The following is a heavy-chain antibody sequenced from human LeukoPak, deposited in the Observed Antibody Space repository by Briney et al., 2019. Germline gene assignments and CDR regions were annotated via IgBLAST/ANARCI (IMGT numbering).Heavy chain of an antibody. V-gene: IGHV3-21*01. CDR3: ARVARKQQLASYYFDY. J-gene: IGHJ4*02. D-gene: IGHD6-13*01. CDR1: GFTFSNAW. Sequence: GGSLRLSCAASGFTFSNAWMSWVRQAPGKGLEWVSSISSSSSYIYYADSVKGRFTISRDNAKNSLYLQMNSLRAEDTAVYYCARVARKQQLASYYFDYWGQGTLVTVSS. CDR2: ISSSSSYI.